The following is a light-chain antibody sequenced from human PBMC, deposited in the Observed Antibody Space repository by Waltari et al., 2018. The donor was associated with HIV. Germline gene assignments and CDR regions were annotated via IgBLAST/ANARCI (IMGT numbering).Light chain of an antibody. V-gene: IGKV1-5*03. CDR2: KAS. CDR1: QTIDNW. J-gene: IGKJ2*01. CDR3: QQYTIYSYT. Sequence: DIQMTQSPSTLSASVGDRVTITCRASQTIDNWLAWYQQKPGKAPKLLIYKASDLESGVPSRISGSGFGTEFTLTISSLQPDDFATYYCQQYTIYSYTFGQGTKLEI.